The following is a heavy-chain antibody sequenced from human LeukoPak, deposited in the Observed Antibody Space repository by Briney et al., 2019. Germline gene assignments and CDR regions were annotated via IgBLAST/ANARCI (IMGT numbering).Heavy chain of an antibody. J-gene: IGHJ4*02. V-gene: IGHV1-18*01. CDR1: GYTFTSYG. CDR2: ISAYNGNT. CDR3: AREAPDFDY. Sequence: ASVKVSCTASGYTFTSYGISWVRQAPGQGLEWMGWISAYNGNTNYAQKFQGRVTITADESTSTAYMELSSLRSEDTAVYYCAREAPDFDYWGQGTLVTVSS.